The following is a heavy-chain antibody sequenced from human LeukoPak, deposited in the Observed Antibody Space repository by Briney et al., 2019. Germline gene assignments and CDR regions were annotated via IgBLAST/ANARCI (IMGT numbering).Heavy chain of an antibody. D-gene: IGHD3-3*01. CDR3: ARETIWRGYYLDYYYGMDV. V-gene: IGHV3-30*14. Sequence: PGGSLRLSCAASGFTFSSYAMHWVRQAPGKGLEWVAVISYDGSNKYYADSVKGRFTISRDNSKNTLYLQMNSLRAGDTAVYYCARETIWRGYYLDYYYGMDVWGQGTTVTVSS. CDR2: ISYDGSNK. J-gene: IGHJ6*02. CDR1: GFTFSSYA.